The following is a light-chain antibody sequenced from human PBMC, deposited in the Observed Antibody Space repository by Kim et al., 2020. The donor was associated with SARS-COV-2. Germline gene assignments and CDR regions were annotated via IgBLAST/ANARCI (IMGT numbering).Light chain of an antibody. V-gene: IGLV3-19*01. CDR3: QSRDSGGNVV. Sequence: SSELTQDPAVSVALGQTVRITCQGDSLRSYYATWYQQKPRQAPLLVIFGRNNRPSGIPDRFSGSTSGNTASLTISGAQAEDEADFYCQSRDSGGNVVFGGGTNLTFL. J-gene: IGLJ2*01. CDR2: GRN. CDR1: SLRSYY.